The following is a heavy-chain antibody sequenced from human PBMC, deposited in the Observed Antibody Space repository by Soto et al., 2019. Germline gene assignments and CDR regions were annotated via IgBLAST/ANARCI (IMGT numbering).Heavy chain of an antibody. D-gene: IGHD5-18*01. CDR1: GGSISSYY. J-gene: IGHJ4*02. V-gene: IGHV4-59*01. Sequence: SETLSLTCTVSGGSISSYYWSWIRQPPGKGLEWIGYIYYSGSTNYNPSLKSRVTISVDTSKNQFSLKLSSVTAADTAVYYCARVNTGSMVKFDYWGQGTLVTVSS. CDR2: IYYSGST. CDR3: ARVNTGSMVKFDY.